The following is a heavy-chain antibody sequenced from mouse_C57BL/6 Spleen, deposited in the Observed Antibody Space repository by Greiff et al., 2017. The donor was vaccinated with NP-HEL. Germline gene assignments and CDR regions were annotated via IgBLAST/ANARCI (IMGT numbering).Heavy chain of an antibody. J-gene: IGHJ2*01. V-gene: IGHV5-16*01. D-gene: IGHD3-1*01. CDR2: IHYDGSST. Sequence: EVQRVESEGGLVQPGSSMKLSCTASGFTFSDYYMAWVRQVPEKGLEWVANIHYDGSSTYYLDSLKSRFIISRDNAKNILYLQMSSLKSEDTATYYCARAGLYFDYWGQGTTLTVSS. CDR3: ARAGLYFDY. CDR1: GFTFSDYY.